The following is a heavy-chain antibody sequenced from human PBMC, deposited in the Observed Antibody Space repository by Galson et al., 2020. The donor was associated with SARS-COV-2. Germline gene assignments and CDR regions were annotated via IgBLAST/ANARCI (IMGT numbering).Heavy chain of an antibody. CDR1: GFTFSSYG. Sequence: TGGSLRLSCAASGFTFSSYGMHWVRQAPGKGLEWVAVISYDGSNKYYADSVKGRFTISRDNSKNTLYLQMNSLRAEDTAVYYCAKDQAYYDFWSGYFGAGYYYYDYGMDVWGQGTTVTVSS. CDR2: ISYDGSNK. D-gene: IGHD3-3*01. CDR3: AKDQAYYDFWSGYFGAGYYYYDYGMDV. V-gene: IGHV3-30*18. J-gene: IGHJ6*02.